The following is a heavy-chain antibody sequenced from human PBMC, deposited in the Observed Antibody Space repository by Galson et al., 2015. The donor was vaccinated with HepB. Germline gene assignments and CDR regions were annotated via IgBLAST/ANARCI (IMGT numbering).Heavy chain of an antibody. Sequence: SLRLSCEASGFSFSHAWMNWVRQAPGKGLEWVGRIKTKTDGETTDYAAAVKGRFTVSRDDSKNTLYLLMNSLKTVDTAIYYCTSRRPLVGASNFDTGGQGALVTVSS. D-gene: IGHD1-26*01. CDR1: GFSFSHAW. CDR2: IKTKTDGETT. V-gene: IGHV3-15*07. J-gene: IGHJ4*02. CDR3: TSRRPLVGASNFDT.